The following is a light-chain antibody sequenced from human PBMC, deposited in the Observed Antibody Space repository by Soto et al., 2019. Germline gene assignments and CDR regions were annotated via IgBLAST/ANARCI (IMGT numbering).Light chain of an antibody. V-gene: IGKV2-28*01. CDR1: QSLLHSNGYNY. CDR2: LGS. Sequence: IVMTQSPLSLPVTPGEPASISCRSSQSLLHSNGYNYLDWYLQKPGQSPQLLIYLGSNRASGVSARFSGIGSGTDFTLKISRVEAEDVGVYYCMQALQTPATFGGGTKVEIK. CDR3: MQALQTPAT. J-gene: IGKJ4*01.